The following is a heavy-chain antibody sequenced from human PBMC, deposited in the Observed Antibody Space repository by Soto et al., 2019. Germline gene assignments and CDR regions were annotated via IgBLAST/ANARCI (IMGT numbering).Heavy chain of an antibody. CDR1: GFTFSSYS. V-gene: IGHV3-48*02. D-gene: IGHD3-10*01. Sequence: PGGSLRLSCAASGFTFSSYSMNWVRQAPGKGLEWVSYISSSSSTIYYADSVKGRFTISRDNAKNSLYLQMNSLRDEDTAVYYCARVPVTMVRGVSPYYYYGMDVWGQGTTVTVSS. CDR3: ARVPVTMVRGVSPYYYYGMDV. J-gene: IGHJ6*02. CDR2: ISSSSSTI.